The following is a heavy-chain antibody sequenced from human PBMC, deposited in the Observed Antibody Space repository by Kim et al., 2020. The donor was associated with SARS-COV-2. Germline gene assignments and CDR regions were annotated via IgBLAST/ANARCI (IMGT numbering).Heavy chain of an antibody. CDR2: IYYSGNS. J-gene: IGHJ6*01. CDR1: GGSISSSSNY. Sequence: SETLSLTCTVSGGSISSSSNYWSWIRQPPGKGLEWIGSIYYSGNSYYNPSLRSRVTISVHTSKNQFSLKLSSVTAADTAVYYCARERHSACGLYYYYGM. V-gene: IGHV4-39*02. CDR3: ARERHSACGLYYYYGM. D-gene: IGHD6-13*01.